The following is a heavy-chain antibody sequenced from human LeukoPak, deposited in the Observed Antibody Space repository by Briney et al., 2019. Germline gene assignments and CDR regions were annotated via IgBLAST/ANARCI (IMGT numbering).Heavy chain of an antibody. CDR3: ARALDNYDFWSGSNGYFDY. CDR1: GYTFTSYG. Sequence: ASVKVSCKASGYTFTSYGISWVRQAPGQGLEWMGWINPYNGNTNYAQKLQGRVTMTTDTSTSTAYMELRTLRSDDTAVYYCARALDNYDFWSGSNGYFDYWGQGTLVTVSS. D-gene: IGHD3-3*01. J-gene: IGHJ4*02. V-gene: IGHV1-18*01. CDR2: INPYNGNT.